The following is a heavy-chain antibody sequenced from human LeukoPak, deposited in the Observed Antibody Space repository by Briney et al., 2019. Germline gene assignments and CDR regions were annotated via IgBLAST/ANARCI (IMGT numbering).Heavy chain of an antibody. Sequence: GGSLRLSCAASGFTFSSYSMNWVRQAPGKGLEWVSSISSSSSYIYYADSVKGRFTISRDNAKNSLYLQMNSLRAEDTAVYYCAKCSSSWYVDYYYYVDVWGKGTTVTVSS. D-gene: IGHD6-13*01. CDR2: ISSSSSYI. CDR1: GFTFSSYS. CDR3: AKCSSSWYVDYYYYVDV. J-gene: IGHJ6*03. V-gene: IGHV3-21*01.